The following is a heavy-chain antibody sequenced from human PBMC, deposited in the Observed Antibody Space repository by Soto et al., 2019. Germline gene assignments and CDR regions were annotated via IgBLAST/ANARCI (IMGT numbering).Heavy chain of an antibody. D-gene: IGHD3-10*01. V-gene: IGHV3-66*01. Sequence: EAQLVESGGGLVQPGGSLRLSCAASGFTVSSSQMSWVRQAPGKGLEWVSVIYSAGSTYYADSVKGSFTISRDTSKNTLYLQMNSLRAEDTAVYYCAKGRWFGDYWGQGTLVTVSS. CDR3: AKGRWFGDY. J-gene: IGHJ4*02. CDR2: IYSAGST. CDR1: GFTVSSSQ.